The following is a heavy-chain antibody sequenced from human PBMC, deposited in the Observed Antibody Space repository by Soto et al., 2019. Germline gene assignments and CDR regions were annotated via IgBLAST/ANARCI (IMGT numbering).Heavy chain of an antibody. J-gene: IGHJ6*02. Sequence: PGGSLRLSCAASGFTFRSYWMSWVRQAPGKGLEWVANIKQDESEKYYVDSVKGRFTISRDNAKNSVYLQLNSLRAEDTAVYYCAREVGGSGEGYFYYGMDVWGQGTTVTAP. V-gene: IGHV3-7*01. CDR2: IKQDESEK. D-gene: IGHD1-26*01. CDR3: AREVGGSGEGYFYYGMDV. CDR1: GFTFRSYW.